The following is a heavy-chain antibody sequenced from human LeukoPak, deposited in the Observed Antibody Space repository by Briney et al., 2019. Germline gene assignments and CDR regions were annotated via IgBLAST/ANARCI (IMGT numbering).Heavy chain of an antibody. CDR1: GGSISSGGYY. Sequence: SQTLSLTCTVSGGSISSGGYYWSWIRQHPGKGLEWIGYIYYSGSTYYNPSLKSRVTISVDTSKNQFSLKLSSETAADTAVYYCARGDRAAEEEEGHYFDYWGQGTLVTVSS. V-gene: IGHV4-31*03. J-gene: IGHJ4*02. CDR3: ARGDRAAEEEEGHYFDY. D-gene: IGHD6-13*01. CDR2: IYYSGST.